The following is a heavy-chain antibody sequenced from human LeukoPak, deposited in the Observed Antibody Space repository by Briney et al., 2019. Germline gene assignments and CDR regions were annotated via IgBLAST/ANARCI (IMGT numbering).Heavy chain of an antibody. V-gene: IGHV3-7*01. J-gene: IGHJ4*02. CDR2: IKQDGSEK. CDR3: ATWGPDY. D-gene: IGHD7-27*01. CDR1: GFTFTNYW. Sequence: QPGGSLRISCAASGFTFTNYWMSRVRQAPGKGLEWVANIKQDGSEKYYVASVMGRFTISRDNAKNSLFLQMNSLRAEDTAVYYCATWGPDYWGQGTLVTVSS.